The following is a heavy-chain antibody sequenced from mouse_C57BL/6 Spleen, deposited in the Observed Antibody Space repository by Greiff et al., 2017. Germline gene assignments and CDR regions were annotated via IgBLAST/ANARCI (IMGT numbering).Heavy chain of an antibody. CDR3: ARARLRGLYYFDF. CDR2: ISSGSRTI. D-gene: IGHD2-2*01. Sequence: EVHLVESGGGLVKPGGSLKLSCAASGFTFSDYGMHWVRQAPEKGLEWVAYISSGSRTIYYADTVKGRFTITGDNANNTTFLQMTSLRSEDTAMYFCARARLRGLYYFDFEGRGTTLTVSA. J-gene: IGHJ2*01. CDR1: GFTFSDYG. V-gene: IGHV5-17*01.